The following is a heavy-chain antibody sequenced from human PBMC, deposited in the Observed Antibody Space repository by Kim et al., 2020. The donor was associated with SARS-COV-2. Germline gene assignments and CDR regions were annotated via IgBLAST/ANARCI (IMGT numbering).Heavy chain of an antibody. CDR3: ARGKEGYSGSGYMDV. J-gene: IGHJ6*01. D-gene: IGHD3-10*01. CDR2: ISDGGTST. V-gene: IGHV3-23*01. CDR1: GFSFSDYG. Sequence: GGSLRLSCAGSGFSFSDYGMNWVRQAPGRGLEWVSAISDGGTSTFDADSVKGRFTISRDNSKNMLYLQMNGLRAEDTAVYYCARGKEGYSGSGYMDVWGQGTTVTVSS.